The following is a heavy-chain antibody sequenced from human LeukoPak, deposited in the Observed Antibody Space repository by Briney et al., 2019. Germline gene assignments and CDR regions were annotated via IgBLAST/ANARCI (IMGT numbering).Heavy chain of an antibody. J-gene: IGHJ4*02. CDR1: RGSISSYY. D-gene: IGHD3-3*02. CDR3: ARTFSKDYYFDY. V-gene: IGHV4-59*01. CDR2: IYYSGST. Sequence: PSETLSLTCTLSRGSISSYYWSWIRQPPGKGLEWIGYIYYSGSTNYNPSLKSRVTMSVDTSKNQFSLKRSSVTAADTAVYYCARTFSKDYYFDYWGQGTLVTVSS.